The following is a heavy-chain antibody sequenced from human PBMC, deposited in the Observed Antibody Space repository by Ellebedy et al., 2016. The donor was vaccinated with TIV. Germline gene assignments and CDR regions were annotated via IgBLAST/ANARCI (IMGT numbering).Heavy chain of an antibody. Sequence: GGSLRLXXAASGFTFSSYAMHWVRQAPGKGLEWVAVISYDGSNKYYADSVKGRFTISRDNAKNSLYLQMNSLRAEDTAVYYCAKPMVRGQKFDYWGQGTLVTVSS. CDR2: ISYDGSNK. V-gene: IGHV3-30*04. D-gene: IGHD3-10*01. CDR1: GFTFSSYA. CDR3: AKPMVRGQKFDY. J-gene: IGHJ4*02.